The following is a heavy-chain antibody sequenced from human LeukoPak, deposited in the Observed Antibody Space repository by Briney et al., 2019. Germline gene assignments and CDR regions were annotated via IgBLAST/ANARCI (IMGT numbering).Heavy chain of an antibody. CDR2: VSYSGST. CDR3: ARALGDYDTAFDY. J-gene: IGHJ4*02. V-gene: IGHV4-59*01. CDR1: GGSISSYY. Sequence: SETLSLTCTVSGGSISSYYWSWIRQPPGKGLEWIGYVSYSGSTSYNPSLESRVTISGDTSKNQFSLKLGSVTAADTAVYYCARALGDYDTAFDYWGQGTLVTVSS. D-gene: IGHD4-17*01.